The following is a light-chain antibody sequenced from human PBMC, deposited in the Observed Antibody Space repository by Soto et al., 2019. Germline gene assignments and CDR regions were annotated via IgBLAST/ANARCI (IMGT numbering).Light chain of an antibody. CDR1: QNVRKY. CDR2: GAG. Sequence: EVVLTQSLGTLSLSPGERVTVSCRASQNVRKYLAWYQQKPGQAPRLVIYGAGTRGTGVPDRFSGSGSGTDFTLTINSLESDDSAVYYCHQYGDSPPTFGGGTNLEI. CDR3: HQYGDSPPT. V-gene: IGKV3-20*01. J-gene: IGKJ4*01.